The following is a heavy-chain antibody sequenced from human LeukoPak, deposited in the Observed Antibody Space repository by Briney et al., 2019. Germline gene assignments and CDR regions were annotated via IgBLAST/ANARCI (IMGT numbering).Heavy chain of an antibody. J-gene: IGHJ4*02. CDR2: LNWNGGRT. Sequence: RPGGSLRLSCAASGFTFDDYGMSWVRQAPGKGLEWVSNLNWNGGRTGYADSVKGRFTISRDNAKNSLYLQMNSLRAEDTALYYCAREISISIAARGGFDYWGQGTLVTVSS. D-gene: IGHD6-6*01. CDR1: GFTFDDYG. CDR3: AREISISIAARGGFDY. V-gene: IGHV3-20*04.